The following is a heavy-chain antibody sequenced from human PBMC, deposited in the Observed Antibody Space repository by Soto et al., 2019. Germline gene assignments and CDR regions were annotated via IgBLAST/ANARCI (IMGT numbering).Heavy chain of an antibody. CDR2: SFYRGST. Sequence: QLQLQESGPGLVKPSETLSLTCTVSGASISSRSHYWGWIRQSPGKHLEWIGSSFYRGSTHYNPSRKTRVTISVDTSKNQVSLKVYSVTAADTAVYYCATADGFGVVTPFFEYWGQGILVTVSS. V-gene: IGHV4-39*01. CDR3: ATADGFGVVTPFFEY. CDR1: GASISSRSHY. D-gene: IGHD3-3*01. J-gene: IGHJ4*02.